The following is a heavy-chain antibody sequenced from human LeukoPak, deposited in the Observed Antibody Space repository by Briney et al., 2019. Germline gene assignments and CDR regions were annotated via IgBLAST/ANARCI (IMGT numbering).Heavy chain of an antibody. CDR1: GYTFTSYG. J-gene: IGHJ4*02. CDR2: ISAYNGNT. CDR3: ARDRRAYCSSTSCYGHY. D-gene: IGHD2-2*01. Sequence: GASVKVSCKASGYTFTSYGISWVRQAPGQGLEWMGWISAYNGNTNYAQKLRGRVTMTTDTSTSTAYMELRSLRSDDTAVYYCARDRRAYCSSTSCYGHYWGQGTLVTVSS. V-gene: IGHV1-18*01.